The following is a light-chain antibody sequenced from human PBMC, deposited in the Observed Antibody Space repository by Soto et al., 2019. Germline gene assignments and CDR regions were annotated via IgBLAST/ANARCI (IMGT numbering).Light chain of an antibody. J-gene: IGLJ3*02. V-gene: IGLV5-45*03. CDR2: YKSDSDK. CDR1: SGINVGTDR. CDR3: MIWHNSACV. Sequence: QLVLTQPSSLSASPGASASLTCTLRSGINVGTDRIYWYQQKPGSPPQYLLRYKSDSDKHQGSGVPSRFSGSKDASANAGLLLISVLPSVDDADSNCMIWHNSACVFGGGTKLTVL.